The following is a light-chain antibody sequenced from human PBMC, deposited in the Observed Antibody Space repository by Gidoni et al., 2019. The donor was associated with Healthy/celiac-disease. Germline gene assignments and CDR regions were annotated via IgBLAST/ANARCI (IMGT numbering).Light chain of an antibody. CDR3: QQSYSTLVT. J-gene: IGKJ1*01. CDR2: AAS. CDR1: QSSSSY. V-gene: IGKV1-39*01. Sequence: DIEMTQSPSSLSASVGDRVTITCRASQSSSSYLNWYQQKPGKAPKLLIYAASSLQSGVPSRFSGSGSGTDFPLTISSQQPEDFATYYCQQSYSTLVTFGQGTKVEIK.